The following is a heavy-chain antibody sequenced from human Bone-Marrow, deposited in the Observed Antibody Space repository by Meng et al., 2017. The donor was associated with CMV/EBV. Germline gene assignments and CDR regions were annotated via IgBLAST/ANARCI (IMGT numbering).Heavy chain of an antibody. J-gene: IGHJ6*02. Sequence: ASVKVSCKASGYTFDTYGVSWVRQAPGQGLEWMGWISASSGKTDCAQHLKDRVTMTTDTSMSTAYMELRSLRSDDTAVYYCARVDTPTYCGGDCYSEMDVWGQGTTVTVSS. CDR2: ISASSGKT. V-gene: IGHV1-18*01. CDR1: GYTFDTYG. CDR3: ARVDTPTYCGGDCYSEMDV. D-gene: IGHD2-21*01.